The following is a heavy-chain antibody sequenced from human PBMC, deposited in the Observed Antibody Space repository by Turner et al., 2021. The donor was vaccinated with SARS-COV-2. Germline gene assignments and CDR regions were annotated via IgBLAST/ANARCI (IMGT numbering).Heavy chain of an antibody. J-gene: IGHJ4*02. V-gene: IGHV3-7*01. Sequence: EVQLVEYGGGLVQPGESLRLSCVASGFAFSNYWMTWVRQAPGKGLEWVANIKQDGGEKYYVDSVQGRFTISRDNAENSLYLQMNSLRVEDTAMYYCVSKGQVAVAGFDSWGQGTLVTVSS. D-gene: IGHD6-19*01. CDR2: IKQDGGEK. CDR3: VSKGQVAVAGFDS. CDR1: GFAFSNYW.